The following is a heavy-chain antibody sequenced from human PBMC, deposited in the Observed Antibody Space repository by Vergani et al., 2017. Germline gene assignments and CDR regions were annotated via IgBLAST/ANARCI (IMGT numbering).Heavy chain of an antibody. Sequence: QVQLQQWGGGLVKPSETLSLTCVVNGGSFTSYHWTWIRQPPGEGLEWVGDIDHTGRPDYNPSLKGRLTMSVDKSRNQFSQTLNAVTATDTAIYFCARVNTETNGHLYYYYYMDVWGQGTAVTVS. CDR2: IDHTGRP. CDR1: GGSFTSYH. CDR3: ARVNTETNGHLYYYYYMDV. J-gene: IGHJ6*03. V-gene: IGHV4-34*01. D-gene: IGHD4-11*01.